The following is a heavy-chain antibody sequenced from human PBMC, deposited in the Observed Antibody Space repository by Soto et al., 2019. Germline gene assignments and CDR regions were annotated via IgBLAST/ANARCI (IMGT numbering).Heavy chain of an antibody. J-gene: IGHJ3*02. CDR3: ARSPRPNAFDI. Sequence: PSETLSLTCAVYGGSFSGYYWSWIRQPPGKGLEWIGEINHSGSTNYNPSLKSRVTISVDTSKNQFSLKLSSVTAADTAVYYCARSPRPNAFDIWGQGTMVTVSS. V-gene: IGHV4-34*01. CDR1: GGSFSGYY. CDR2: INHSGST.